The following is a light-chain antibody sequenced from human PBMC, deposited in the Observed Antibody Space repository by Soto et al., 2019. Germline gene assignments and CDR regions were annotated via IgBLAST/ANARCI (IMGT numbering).Light chain of an antibody. CDR1: QNINSF. CDR2: SAS. Sequence: IQMTQSPSSLSASVGDRVIITCRASQNINSFLNWYQQKPGMAPKLLIRSASTLHSGVPSRFNGGGSGTDFTLTISSLQFEDFATYYCQQSYSTPTFGQGTK. V-gene: IGKV1-39*01. J-gene: IGKJ1*01. CDR3: QQSYSTPT.